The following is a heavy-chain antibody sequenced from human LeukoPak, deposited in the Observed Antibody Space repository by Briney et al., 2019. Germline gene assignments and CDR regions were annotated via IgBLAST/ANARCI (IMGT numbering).Heavy chain of an antibody. CDR2: IYYSGST. J-gene: IGHJ5*02. D-gene: IGHD5-12*01. Sequence: SETLSLTCTVSGGSISSYYWSWIRQPPGKGLEWIGYIYYSGSTNYNPSLKSRVTISVDTSKNQFSLKLSSVTAADTAVYYCAREGPGGYDYVGWFDPWGQGTLVTVSS. CDR1: GGSISSYY. CDR3: AREGPGGYDYVGWFDP. V-gene: IGHV4-59*01.